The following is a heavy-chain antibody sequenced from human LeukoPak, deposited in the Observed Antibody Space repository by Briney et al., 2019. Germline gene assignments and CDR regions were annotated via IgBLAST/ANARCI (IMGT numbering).Heavy chain of an antibody. J-gene: IGHJ4*02. CDR2: INPNSGGT. V-gene: IGHV1-2*02. D-gene: IGHD1-1*01. CDR1: GYTFTGYY. CDR3: ARALHLELHSYLDS. Sequence: ASVKVSCKASGYTFTGYYMHWVRQAPGQGLEWMGWINPNSGGTNYAQKFQGRVTMTRDTSISTAYMELSSLRSEDTAVYYCARALHLELHSYLDSWGQGTLVTVSS.